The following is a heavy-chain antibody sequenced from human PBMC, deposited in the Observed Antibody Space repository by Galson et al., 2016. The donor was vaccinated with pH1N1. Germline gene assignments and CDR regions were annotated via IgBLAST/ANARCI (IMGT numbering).Heavy chain of an antibody. CDR1: GDSVSSNSAA. J-gene: IGHJ4*02. D-gene: IGHD6-19*01. Sequence: CAISGDSVSSNSAAWNWIRQSPSRGLEWLGRTYYRSKWFYNYAVSVQGRITINPDTSKNQFSLPLNSVTPEDTAVYYCARHSPGRAVGVFDCWGQGTLVTVSS. V-gene: IGHV6-1*01. CDR2: TYYRSKWFY. CDR3: ARHSPGRAVGVFDC.